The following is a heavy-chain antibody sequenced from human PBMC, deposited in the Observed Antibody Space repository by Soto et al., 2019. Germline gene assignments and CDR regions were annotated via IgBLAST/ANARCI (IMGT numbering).Heavy chain of an antibody. J-gene: IGHJ4*02. D-gene: IGHD4-17*01. CDR3: ARRPTAYGDYPAFDY. V-gene: IGHV1-69*13. CDR2: IIPIFGTA. Sequence: ASVKVSCKASGGTFSSYAISWVRQAPGQGLEWMGGIIPIFGTANYAQKFQGRVTITADESTSTAYMELSSLRSEDTAVYYCARRPTAYGDYPAFDYWGQGTLVTVSS. CDR1: GGTFSSYA.